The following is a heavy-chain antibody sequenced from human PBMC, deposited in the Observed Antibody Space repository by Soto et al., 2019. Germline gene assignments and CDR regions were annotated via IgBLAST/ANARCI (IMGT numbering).Heavy chain of an antibody. J-gene: IGHJ4*02. CDR2: ISHGATRK. CDR3: AKDWVGGSNRYQLDY. CDR1: RFTFSDYG. D-gene: IGHD4-4*01. Sequence: GGSLRLSCAASRFTFSDYGMHWVRQAPGKGLEWVAGISHGATRKSYSDSVKGRFIISRDNSKKMLYLQLNGLRREDTAVYYCAKDWVGGSNRYQLDYWGRGTLVTVSS. V-gene: IGHV3-30*18.